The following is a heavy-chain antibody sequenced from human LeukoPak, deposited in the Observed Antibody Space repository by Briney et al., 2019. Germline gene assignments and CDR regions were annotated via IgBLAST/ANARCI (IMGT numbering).Heavy chain of an antibody. J-gene: IGHJ4*02. CDR2: IYSGGRT. Sequence: GGSLRLSCAASGFTVSDNYMSWVRQAPGKGLEWVSVIYSGGRTYYADSVKGRLSISRDNSKNTLYLQMTSLRAEDTAVYYCARAAGGGGNRFDYWGQGTLVTVSS. D-gene: IGHD4-23*01. CDR3: ARAAGGGGNRFDY. V-gene: IGHV3-53*01. CDR1: GFTVSDNY.